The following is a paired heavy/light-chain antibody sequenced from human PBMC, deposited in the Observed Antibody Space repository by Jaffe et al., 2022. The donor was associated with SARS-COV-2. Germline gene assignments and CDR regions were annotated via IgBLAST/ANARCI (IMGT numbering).Heavy chain of an antibody. J-gene: IGHJ4*02. CDR2: IDTDGSNT. CDR3: ARGVDPGIRGVGY. V-gene: IGHV3-74*01. CDR1: GFTFTTHW. D-gene: IGHD5-18*01. Sequence: EVRLVESGGGLVQPGGSLRLSCAASGFTFTTHWMHWVRQAPGKGLIWVSRIDTDGSNTYYADSVKGRFTISRDNAKNTLYLQMNSLTAEDTAVYYCARGVDPGIRGVGYWGQGTLVTVSS.
Light chain of an antibody. Sequence: QSVLTQPPSASGTPGQRVTISCSGSSSNIGSHSVYWYQQLPGAAPKLLIYSNNQRPSGVPDRFSGSKSGTSASLAISGLRSDDEADYYCAAWDDSLSCVLFGGGTRLTVL. V-gene: IGLV1-47*01. CDR3: AAWDDSLSCVL. CDR2: SNN. J-gene: IGLJ2*01. CDR1: SSNIGSHS.